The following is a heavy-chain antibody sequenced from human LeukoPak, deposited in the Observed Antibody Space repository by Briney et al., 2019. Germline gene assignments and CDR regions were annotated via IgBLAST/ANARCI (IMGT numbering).Heavy chain of an antibody. V-gene: IGHV1-18*04. CDR3: ARVPYRRLVGTFDY. J-gene: IGHJ4*02. Sequence: ASVKVSCKASGYTFTTYTMHWVRQAPGQRLEWMGWISAYNGNTNYAQKLQGRVTMTTDTSTSTAYMELRSLRSDDTAVYYCARVPYRRLVGTFDYWGQGTLVTVSS. CDR2: ISAYNGNT. CDR1: GYTFTTYT. D-gene: IGHD6-19*01.